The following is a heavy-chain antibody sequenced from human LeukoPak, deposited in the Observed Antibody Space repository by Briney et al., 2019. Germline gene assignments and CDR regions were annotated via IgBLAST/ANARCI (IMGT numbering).Heavy chain of an antibody. CDR3: ARAYYDSSGYYPLSDH. J-gene: IGHJ5*02. V-gene: IGHV1-8*03. D-gene: IGHD3-22*01. CDR1: GYTFTSYD. CDR2: MNPNSGNT. Sequence: ASVKVSCKASGYTFTSYDINWVRQATGQGLEWMGWMNPNSGNTGYAQKFQGRVTITRNTSISTAYMELSSLRSEDTAVYYCARAYYDSSGYYPLSDHWGQGTLVTVSS.